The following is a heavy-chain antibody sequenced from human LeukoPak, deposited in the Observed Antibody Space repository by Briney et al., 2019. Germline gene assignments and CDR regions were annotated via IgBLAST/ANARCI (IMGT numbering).Heavy chain of an antibody. J-gene: IGHJ6*03. CDR1: GGSFSGHY. CDR2: INHSGST. V-gene: IGHV4-34*01. CDR3: ARILGSGSYYNYYYYYMDV. D-gene: IGHD1-26*01. Sequence: PSETLSLTCAVYGGSFSGHYWTWIRQPPGKGLEWIGEINHSGSTNYNPSLKSRVTISVDTSKNQFSLKVSSVTAADTAVYYCARILGSGSYYNYYYYYMDVWGKGTTVTVSS.